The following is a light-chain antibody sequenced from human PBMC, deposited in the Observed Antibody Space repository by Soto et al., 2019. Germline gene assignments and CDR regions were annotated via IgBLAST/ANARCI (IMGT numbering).Light chain of an antibody. CDR2: EVT. V-gene: IGLV2-14*01. CDR3: SAYTTRSAV. CDR1: SSDVGGYHY. Sequence: QSALTQPASVSGSPGQSITISCTGTSSDVGGYHYVSWYQQLPGKAPKLMIYEVTKRPSGVSNRFSGSKSDNTASLTISGLQAEDEADYYCSAYTTRSAVFGTGTKVTDL. J-gene: IGLJ1*01.